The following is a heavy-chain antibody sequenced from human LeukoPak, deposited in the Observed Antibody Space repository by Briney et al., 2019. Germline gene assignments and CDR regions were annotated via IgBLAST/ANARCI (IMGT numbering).Heavy chain of an antibody. CDR3: ARVPAAIEDPDLGY. CDR2: IIPIFGTA. V-gene: IGHV1-69*13. D-gene: IGHD2-2*02. CDR1: GGTFSSYA. J-gene: IGHJ4*02. Sequence: ASVKVSCKASGGTFSSYAISWVRQAPRQGLEWMGGIIPIFGTANYAQKFQGRVTITADESTSTAYMELSSLRSEDTAVYYCARVPAAIEDPDLGYWGQGTLVTVSS.